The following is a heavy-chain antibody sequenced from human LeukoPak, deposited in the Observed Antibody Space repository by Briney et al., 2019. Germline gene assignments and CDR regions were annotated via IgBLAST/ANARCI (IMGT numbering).Heavy chain of an antibody. CDR3: ARGRAEYDSSGFDP. Sequence: GGSLRLSCAASGITVSTYSMNWVRQAPGKGLEWISYISGNSGTMYYADSVKGRFTISRDNAKNSLYLQMNSLRAEDTAVYYCARGRAEYDSSGFDPWGQGTLVTVSS. CDR1: GITVSTYS. V-gene: IGHV3-48*01. D-gene: IGHD6-6*01. J-gene: IGHJ5*02. CDR2: ISGNSGTM.